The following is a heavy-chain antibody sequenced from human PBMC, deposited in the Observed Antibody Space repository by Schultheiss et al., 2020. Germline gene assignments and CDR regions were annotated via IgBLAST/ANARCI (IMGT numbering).Heavy chain of an antibody. J-gene: IGHJ6*02. Sequence: GGSLRLSCAASGFTFSSYAMSWVRQAPGKGLEWVAVISYDGSNKYYADSVKGRFTISRDNSKGTLYLQMNSLRAEDTAVYFCAKDGSIRGDYYYGMDVWGQGTTVTVSS. D-gene: IGHD3-3*01. CDR1: GFTFSSYA. V-gene: IGHV3-30-3*01. CDR3: AKDGSIRGDYYYGMDV. CDR2: ISYDGSNK.